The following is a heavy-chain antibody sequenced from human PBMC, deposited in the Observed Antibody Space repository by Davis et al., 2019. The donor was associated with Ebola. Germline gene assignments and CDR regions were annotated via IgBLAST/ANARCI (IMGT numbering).Heavy chain of an antibody. Sequence: GGSLRLSCAASGITFSSVWMTWVRQAPGKGLEWVATINEEGNEKFYVESAQGRFTISRDNAKNSLFLQMNSLRVEDTAVYYCASGYFYADGLDVWGQGATVVVTS. D-gene: IGHD3-22*01. V-gene: IGHV3-7*03. CDR3: ASGYFYADGLDV. CDR1: GITFSSVW. CDR2: INEEGNEK. J-gene: IGHJ6*02.